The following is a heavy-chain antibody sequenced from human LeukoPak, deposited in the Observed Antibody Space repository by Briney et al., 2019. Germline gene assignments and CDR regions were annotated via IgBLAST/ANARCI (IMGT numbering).Heavy chain of an antibody. CDR2: ISAYNGNT. D-gene: IGHD5-24*01. V-gene: IGHV1-18*01. J-gene: IGHJ3*01. Sequence: GASVKVSCKASGYTFTSYGISWVRQAPGQGLEWMGWISAYNGNTHYAQKLQGRVTMTTDTSTSTVYMELRGLRSDDTAVYYCARIRDGYNDAYDLWGQGTVVTVPS. CDR1: GYTFTSYG. CDR3: ARIRDGYNDAYDL.